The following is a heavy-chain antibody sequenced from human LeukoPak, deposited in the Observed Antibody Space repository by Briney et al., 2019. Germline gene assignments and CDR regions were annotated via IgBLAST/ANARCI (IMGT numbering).Heavy chain of an antibody. D-gene: IGHD6-19*01. V-gene: IGHV3-74*01. J-gene: IGHJ4*02. Sequence: GGSLRLSCAASGFTFSTYWMHWVRQAPGKGLMWVSRIISEGSSTSYADSVKGRFTISRDNAKNTLYLQMNSLRAEDTALYYCVREPRVPLHPYSSGVFDNWGQGTLVTVSS. CDR3: VREPRVPLHPYSSGVFDN. CDR2: IISEGSST. CDR1: GFTFSTYW.